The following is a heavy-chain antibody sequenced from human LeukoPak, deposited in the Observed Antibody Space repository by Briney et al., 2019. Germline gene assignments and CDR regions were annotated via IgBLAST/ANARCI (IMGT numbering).Heavy chain of an antibody. D-gene: IGHD2-15*01. V-gene: IGHV3-23*01. J-gene: IGHJ6*03. CDR1: GFTFSSYG. CDR3: ARDDTERGYCSGGSCRAPLYYYYYMDV. Sequence: GGSLRLSCAASGFTFSSYGMSWVRQAPGKGLEWVSAISGSGGSTYYADSVKGRFTISRDNSKNTLYLQMNSLRAEDTAVYYCARDDTERGYCSGGSCRAPLYYYYYMDVWGKGTTVTISS. CDR2: ISGSGGST.